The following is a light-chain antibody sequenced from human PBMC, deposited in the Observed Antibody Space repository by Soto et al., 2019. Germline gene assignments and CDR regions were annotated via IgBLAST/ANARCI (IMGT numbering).Light chain of an antibody. CDR1: QSVSSSY. V-gene: IGKV3-20*01. Sequence: EIVLTQSPGTLSLSPGERATLSCRASQSVSSSYLAWYQQKPGQAPRLLIYGASGRATGIPDRFSGSESGTDFTLTISRLEPEDFAVYYCQQYGSSPGITFGQGTRLEIK. J-gene: IGKJ5*01. CDR2: GAS. CDR3: QQYGSSPGIT.